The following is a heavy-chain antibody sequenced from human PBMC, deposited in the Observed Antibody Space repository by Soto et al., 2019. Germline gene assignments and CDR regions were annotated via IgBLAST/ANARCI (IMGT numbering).Heavy chain of an antibody. D-gene: IGHD6-25*01. CDR1: GASITQYY. CDR3: TRGGGFPYHNLEVVF. V-gene: IGHV4-59*01. CDR2: VSSTGST. J-gene: IGHJ4*02. Sequence: PSETLSLTCTVSGASITQYYWNWIRQSPGKGLEWIVSVSSTGSTVYNPSLTSRVTVSLDTSKNHFSLPLNSVTAADTAVYPCTRGGGFPYHNLEVVFWGQGTQVTLSS.